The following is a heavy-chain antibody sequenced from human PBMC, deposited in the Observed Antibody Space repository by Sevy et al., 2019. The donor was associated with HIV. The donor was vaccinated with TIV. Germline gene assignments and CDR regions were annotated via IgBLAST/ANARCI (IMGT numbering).Heavy chain of an antibody. CDR1: GGSISSSSYY. V-gene: IGHV4-39*01. CDR3: ATPLPSGWYEGTGGYFDL. Sequence: SETLSLTCTISGGSISSSSYYWGWIRQPPGKGLEWMGSLYSTGATSYNPSLETRVPVSGDTSRNRSYTRLDSVSAADTAVYYCATPLPSGWYEGTGGYFDLWGRGTLVTVSS. CDR2: LYSTGAT. D-gene: IGHD6-19*01. J-gene: IGHJ2*01.